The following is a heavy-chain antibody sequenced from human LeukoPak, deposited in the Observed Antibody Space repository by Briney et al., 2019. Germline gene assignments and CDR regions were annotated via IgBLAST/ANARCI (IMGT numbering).Heavy chain of an antibody. CDR3: AKAQRSPYDSSGYLDY. J-gene: IGHJ4*02. Sequence: GGSLRLSCAASGFTFSSYGMHWVRQAPGKGLEWVAVISYDGSNKYYADSVKGRFTISRDNSKNTLYLQMNSLRAEDTAVYYCAKAQRSPYDSSGYLDYWGQGTLVTASS. CDR2: ISYDGSNK. D-gene: IGHD3-22*01. V-gene: IGHV3-30*18. CDR1: GFTFSSYG.